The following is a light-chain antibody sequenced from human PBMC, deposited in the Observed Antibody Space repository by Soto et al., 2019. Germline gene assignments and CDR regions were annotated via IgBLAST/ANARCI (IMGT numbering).Light chain of an antibody. CDR3: LQLHGYPIT. CDR1: QGIRND. Sequence: DIQMTQSPSSLSSSVGDRVTITCRASQGIRNDLSWYQQKPGEAPKRLVYVASSLDGGVPARFSGSGYGTEFTLTISSLQPEDFATYYCLQLHGYPITFGQGTRLEIK. V-gene: IGKV1-17*01. J-gene: IGKJ5*01. CDR2: VAS.